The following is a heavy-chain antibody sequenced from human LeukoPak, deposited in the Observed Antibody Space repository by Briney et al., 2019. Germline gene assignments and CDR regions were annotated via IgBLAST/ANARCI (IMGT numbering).Heavy chain of an antibody. CDR1: GGSISSYY. V-gene: IGHV4-59*12. D-gene: IGHD1-26*01. CDR2: IYYSGST. CDR3: AREVGTTDDWWWFDP. Sequence: PSETLSLTCTVSGGSISSYYWSWIRQPPGKGLEWIGYIYYSGSTNYNPSLKSRVTMSVDTSKNQLSLKLSSVTAADTAVYYCAREVGTTDDWWWFDPWGQGTLVTVSS. J-gene: IGHJ5*02.